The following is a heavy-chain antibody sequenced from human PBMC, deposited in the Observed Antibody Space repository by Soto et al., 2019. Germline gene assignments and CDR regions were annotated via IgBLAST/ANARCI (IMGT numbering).Heavy chain of an antibody. CDR3: ASGGDGYNHAIGTFDY. CDR1: GGTFSSYA. J-gene: IGHJ4*02. V-gene: IGHV1-69*06. D-gene: IGHD5-12*01. CDR2: IIPIFGTA. Sequence: ASVKVSCKASGGTFSSYAISWVRQAPGQGLEWMGGIIPIFGTANYAQKFQGRVTITADKSTSTAYMELSSLRSEDTAVYYCASGGDGYNHAIGTFDYWGPGTLVTVSS.